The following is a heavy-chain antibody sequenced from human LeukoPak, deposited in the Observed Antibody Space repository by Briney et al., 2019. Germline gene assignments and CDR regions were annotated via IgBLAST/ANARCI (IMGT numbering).Heavy chain of an antibody. J-gene: IGHJ6*02. CDR1: GFTFSSYA. CDR3: AKDRDGTTIPPYYYYYYGMDV. V-gene: IGHV3-23*01. Sequence: PGGSLRLSRAASGFTFSSYAMSWVRQAPGKGLEWVSAISGSGGSTYYADSVKGRFTISRDNSKNTLYLQMNSLRAEDTAVYYCAKDRDGTTIPPYYYYYYGMDVWGQGTTVTVSS. CDR2: ISGSGGST. D-gene: IGHD3-3*01.